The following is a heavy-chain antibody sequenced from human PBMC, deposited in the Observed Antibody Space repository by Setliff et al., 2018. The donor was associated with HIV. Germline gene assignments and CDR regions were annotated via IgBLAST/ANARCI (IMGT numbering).Heavy chain of an antibody. J-gene: IGHJ4*02. Sequence: PSETLSLTCNVSGGSVSSSTYSWVWIRQSPVKGLEWIGYIYPNGSPDYPSGNIVYNPSFRSRVTLSLDTSKNQFSLKLSSVTAADTAVYYCARVRGGSSRGFLDYWGLGTLVTVSS. CDR1: GGSVSSSTYS. CDR2: IYPNGSP. CDR3: ARVRGGSSRGFLDY. D-gene: IGHD3-10*01. V-gene: IGHV4-61*05.